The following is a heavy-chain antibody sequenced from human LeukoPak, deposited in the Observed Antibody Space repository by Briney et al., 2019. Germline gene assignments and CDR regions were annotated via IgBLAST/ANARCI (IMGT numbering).Heavy chain of an antibody. V-gene: IGHV3-23*01. CDR2: FSGGGGKA. D-gene: IGHD3-22*01. CDR1: GFTFSSYG. Sequence: GGSLRLSCAASGFTFSSYGMSWVRQAPGKGLEGDSAFSGGGGKAYYADSVKGRFTISRDNSKNTLYLQTNSLRAEDTAVYYCAKRGYYDSSGYYAPFDYWGQGTLVTVSS. J-gene: IGHJ4*02. CDR3: AKRGYYDSSGYYAPFDY.